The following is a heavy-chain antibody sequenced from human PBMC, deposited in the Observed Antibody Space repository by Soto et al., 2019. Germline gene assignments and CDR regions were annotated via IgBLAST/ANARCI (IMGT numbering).Heavy chain of an antibody. CDR1: GGTFSSYA. Sequence: GASVKVSCKASGGTFSSYAISWVRQAPGQGLEWMGGIIPIFGTANYAQKFQGRVTITADKSTSTAYMELSSLRSEDTAVYYCARFLFGVYEEGWAYCCYGMDVWGQGTTVTVSS. V-gene: IGHV1-69*06. J-gene: IGHJ6*02. D-gene: IGHD2-8*01. CDR2: IIPIFGTA. CDR3: ARFLFGVYEEGWAYCCYGMDV.